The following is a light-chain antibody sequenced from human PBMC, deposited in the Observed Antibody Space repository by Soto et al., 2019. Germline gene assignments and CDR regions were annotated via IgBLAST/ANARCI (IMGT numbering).Light chain of an antibody. CDR1: QSLLHSNGYNY. Sequence: DIVMTQSPLSLPVTPGEPASISCRSSQSLLHSNGYNYLDWYLQKPEQSPQLLSYLGSNRASGVPDRFSGSGSGTDFTLKISKVEAEDVGVYYCMQAIQTLTFGGGNKVAI. CDR3: MQAIQTLT. CDR2: LGS. J-gene: IGKJ4*01. V-gene: IGKV2-28*01.